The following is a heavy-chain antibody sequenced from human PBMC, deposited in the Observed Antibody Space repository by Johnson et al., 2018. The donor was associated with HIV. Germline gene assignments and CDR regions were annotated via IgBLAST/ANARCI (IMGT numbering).Heavy chain of an antibody. D-gene: IGHD3-22*01. J-gene: IGHJ3*02. Sequence: QVQLVESGGGLVKPGGSLRLSCAASGFTFSDYYMSWIRQAPGKGLEWVSYITSSGTTVYNADSVKGRFSISRDNAKQSLYLQMNSLRAEDTAVNYCARDRGYWDAFDIWGQGTMVTVSS. CDR1: GFTFSDYY. CDR2: ITSSGTTV. CDR3: ARDRGYWDAFDI. V-gene: IGHV3-11*04.